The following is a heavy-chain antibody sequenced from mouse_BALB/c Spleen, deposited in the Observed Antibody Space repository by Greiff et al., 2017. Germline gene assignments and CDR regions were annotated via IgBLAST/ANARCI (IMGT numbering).Heavy chain of an antibody. J-gene: IGHJ4*01. V-gene: IGHV3-2*02. CDR3: ARCPPNYYAMDY. CDR1: VYSITSDYA. CDR2: ISYSGST. Sequence: EVQGVESGPGLVKPSQSLSLTCTVTVYSITSDYAWNWIRQFPVNKLEWMGYISYSGSTSYNPSLKSRISITRDTSKNQFFLQLNSVTTEDTATYYCARCPPNYYAMDYWGQGTSVTVSS.